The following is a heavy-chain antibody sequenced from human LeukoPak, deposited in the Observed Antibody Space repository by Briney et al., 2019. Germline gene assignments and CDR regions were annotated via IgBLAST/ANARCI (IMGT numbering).Heavy chain of an antibody. CDR1: GYRFTSYW. V-gene: IGHV5-51*01. Sequence: GESLKISCKGSGYRFTSYWIVWVRQMPGKGLEWMGIIYPGDSETRYRPSFQGQVTISADKSISTAYLQWSSLKASDTAMYYCARHDIGGVSSSWYIYWGQGTLVTVSS. D-gene: IGHD6-13*01. J-gene: IGHJ1*01. CDR2: IYPGDSET. CDR3: ARHDIGGVSSSWYIY.